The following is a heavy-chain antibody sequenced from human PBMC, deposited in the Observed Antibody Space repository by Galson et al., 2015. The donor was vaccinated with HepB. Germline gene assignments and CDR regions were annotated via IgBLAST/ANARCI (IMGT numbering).Heavy chain of an antibody. J-gene: IGHJ4*02. V-gene: IGHV1-2*02. CDR2: INPNSGGT. CDR1: GYTFTGYY. CDR3: ARDQLVGATPTFDY. Sequence: VKVSCKASGYTFTGYYMHWVRQAPGQGLEWMGWINPNSGGTNYAQKFHGRVTMTRDTSISTAYMELSRLRSDDTAVYYCARDQLVGATPTFDYWGQGTLVTVSS. D-gene: IGHD1-26*01.